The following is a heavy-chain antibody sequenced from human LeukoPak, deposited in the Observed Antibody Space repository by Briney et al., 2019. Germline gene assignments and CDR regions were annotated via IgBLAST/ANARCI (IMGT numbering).Heavy chain of an antibody. D-gene: IGHD7-27*01. CDR1: GGSISSYY. V-gene: IGHV4-59*01. CDR3: ARADWGFRNFDL. CDR2: IYYSGST. J-gene: IGHJ2*01. Sequence: SETLSLTCTVSGGSISSYYWSWIRQPPGKGLEWIGYIYYSGSTNYNPSLKSRVTISVDTSRNQFSLKLSSVTAADTAVYYCARADWGFRNFDLWGRGTLVTVSS.